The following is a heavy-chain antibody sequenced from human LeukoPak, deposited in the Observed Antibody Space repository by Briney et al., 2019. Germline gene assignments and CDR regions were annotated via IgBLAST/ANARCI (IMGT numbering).Heavy chain of an antibody. CDR1: GFSISIYA. CDR2: ITGSGAGT. Sequence: GGTLRLSCAASGFSISIYAMTWVRRAPGKGLEWVSSITGSGAGTSYADSVKGRFTISRDNSRNTLYLQMNSLRAEDTAIYYCAKDPNGDYVGAFDYWGPGTLVTVSS. J-gene: IGHJ4*02. CDR3: AKDPNGDYVGAFDY. V-gene: IGHV3-23*01. D-gene: IGHD4-17*01.